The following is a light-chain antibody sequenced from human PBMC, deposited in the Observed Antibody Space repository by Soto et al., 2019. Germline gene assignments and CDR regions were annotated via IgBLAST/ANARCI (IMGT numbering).Light chain of an antibody. Sequence: QSVLTQPASVSGSPGQSITISCTGTSSDVGAYDYVSWYQQHPDKAPKLMIYEVSNRPSGVSNRFSGSKSVNTATLTISGLQADDEADYYCSSYTSSSTRVFGTGPMLTVL. CDR1: SSDVGAYDY. V-gene: IGLV2-14*03. J-gene: IGLJ1*01. CDR3: SSYTSSSTRV. CDR2: EVS.